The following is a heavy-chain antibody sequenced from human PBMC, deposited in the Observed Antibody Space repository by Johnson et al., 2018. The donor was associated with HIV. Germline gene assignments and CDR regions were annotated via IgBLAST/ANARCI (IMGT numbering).Heavy chain of an antibody. Sequence: QMLLVESGGGVMQPGKSLRLSCEASGFTFRSYAMHWVRQAPGKGLEWVAVITYDGRNKYYADSVKGRFIIFIDNSKNLTNLQMNGLSDEDTADYYCVRDQGSGWPTNAFDIWGRGTRVTVSS. V-gene: IGHV3-30*04. CDR1: GFTFRSYA. CDR2: ITYDGRNK. D-gene: IGHD6-19*01. CDR3: VRDQGSGWPTNAFDI. J-gene: IGHJ3*02.